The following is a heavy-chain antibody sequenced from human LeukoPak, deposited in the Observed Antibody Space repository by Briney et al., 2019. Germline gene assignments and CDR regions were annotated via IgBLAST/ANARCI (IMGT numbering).Heavy chain of an antibody. V-gene: IGHV3-21*06. J-gene: IGHJ4*02. CDR1: GFTFSSYK. CDR3: ASLAGGYFFDH. CDR2: ISSSSSYI. D-gene: IGHD1-26*01. Sequence: GGSLRLSCAASGFTFSSYKMIWVRQAPGKGLEWVPSISSSSSYIYYADSVKGRFTISRDNAKNSLYLQMNSLRAEDTAVYYCASLAGGYFFDHWGQGTLVTVSS.